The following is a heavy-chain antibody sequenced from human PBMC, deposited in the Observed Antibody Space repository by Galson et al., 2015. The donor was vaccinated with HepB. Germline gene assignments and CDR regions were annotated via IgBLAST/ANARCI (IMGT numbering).Heavy chain of an antibody. D-gene: IGHD4-17*01. Sequence: SLRLSCAASGFTVSSNYMTWVRQAPGKGLEWVSVIYTGGGTYYADSVKGRFTISRDNSKNTLYLQMNSLRAEDTAVYYCARVAYGDYIDYWGQGTLVTVSS. CDR1: GFTVSSNY. V-gene: IGHV3-53*01. CDR3: ARVAYGDYIDY. J-gene: IGHJ4*02. CDR2: IYTGGGT.